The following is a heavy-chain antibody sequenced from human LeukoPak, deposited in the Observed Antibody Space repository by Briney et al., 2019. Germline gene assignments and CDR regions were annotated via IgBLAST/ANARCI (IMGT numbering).Heavy chain of an antibody. CDR1: GFTFSTYS. V-gene: IGHV3-23*01. J-gene: IGHJ5*02. Sequence: GGSLRLSCAASGFTFSTYSMNWVRQAPGKGLEWVSAISGSGSSTYYADSVKGRFTISRDNSKNTLYLQMNSLRAEDTAVYYCAKEEAAAALVNWFDPWGQGTLVTVSS. CDR3: AKEEAAAALVNWFDP. D-gene: IGHD6-13*01. CDR2: ISGSGSST.